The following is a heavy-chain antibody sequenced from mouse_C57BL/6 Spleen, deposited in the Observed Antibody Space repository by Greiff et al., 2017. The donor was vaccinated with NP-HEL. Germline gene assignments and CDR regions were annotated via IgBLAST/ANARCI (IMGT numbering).Heavy chain of an antibody. Sequence: ESGPGLVKPSQSLSLTCSVTGYSITSGYYWNWIRQFPGNKLEWMGYISYDGSNNYNPSLKNRISITRDTSKNQFFLKLNSVTTEDTATYYCALIYYGNYDWYFDVWGTGTTVTVSS. D-gene: IGHD2-1*01. CDR3: ALIYYGNYDWYFDV. CDR1: GYSITSGYY. CDR2: ISYDGSN. V-gene: IGHV3-6*01. J-gene: IGHJ1*03.